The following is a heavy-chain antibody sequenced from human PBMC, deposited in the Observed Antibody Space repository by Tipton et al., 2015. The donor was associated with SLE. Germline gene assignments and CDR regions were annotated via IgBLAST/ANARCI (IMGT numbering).Heavy chain of an antibody. Sequence: TLSLTCTVSGGSISSGEHYWSWIRQPPGKGLEWIGYIFYSGSTYYNPSLKSRVTISVDTSKNQFSLKLSSVTAADTAVYYCARDRPRLRFKSGAFDIWGQGTMVTVAS. V-gene: IGHV4-30-4*01. D-gene: IGHD4-17*01. CDR3: ARDRPRLRFKSGAFDI. J-gene: IGHJ3*02. CDR2: IFYSGST. CDR1: GGSISSGEHY.